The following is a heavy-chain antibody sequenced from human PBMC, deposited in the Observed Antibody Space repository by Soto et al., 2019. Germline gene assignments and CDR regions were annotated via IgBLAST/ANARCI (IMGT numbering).Heavy chain of an antibody. D-gene: IGHD2-2*01. CDR2: INPNSGGT. CDR1: GYTFTGYY. V-gene: IGHV1-2*04. Sequence: ASVKVSCKASGYTFTGYYMHWVLQAPGQGLEWMGWINPNSGGTNYAQKFQGWVTMTRDTSISTAYMELSRLRSDDTAVYYCARDLGLPLEDIVVVPAAIRPGGMDVWGQ. J-gene: IGHJ6*02. CDR3: ARDLGLPLEDIVVVPAAIRPGGMDV.